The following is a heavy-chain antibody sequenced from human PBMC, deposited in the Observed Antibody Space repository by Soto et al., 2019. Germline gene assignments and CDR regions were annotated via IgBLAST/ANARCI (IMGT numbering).Heavy chain of an antibody. CDR3: ARLLAGYCISTSCPTDY. D-gene: IGHD2-2*01. CDR2: IIPIFGTA. V-gene: IGHV1-69*12. Sequence: QVQLVQSGAEVKKPGSSVKVSCKASGGTFSSYAISWVRQAPGQGLEWMGGIIPIFGTANYAQKFQGRVTITADESTSTAYMELSSLRSEDTAVYYCARLLAGYCISTSCPTDYWGQGTLVTVSS. CDR1: GGTFSSYA. J-gene: IGHJ4*02.